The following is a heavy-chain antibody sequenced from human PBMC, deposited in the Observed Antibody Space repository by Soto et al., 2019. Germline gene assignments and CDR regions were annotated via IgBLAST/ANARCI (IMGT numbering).Heavy chain of an antibody. V-gene: IGHV1-69*12. CDR1: GGTFSSYA. J-gene: IGHJ6*02. CDR2: IIPIFGTA. Sequence: QVQLVQSGAEVKKPGSSVKVSCKASGGTFSSYAISWVRQAPGQGLEWMGGIIPIFGTANYAQKVQGRVTITADESTSTAYMELSSLRSEDTAVYYCARDRIAVAGPYYYYGMDVWGQGTTVTVSS. D-gene: IGHD6-19*01. CDR3: ARDRIAVAGPYYYYGMDV.